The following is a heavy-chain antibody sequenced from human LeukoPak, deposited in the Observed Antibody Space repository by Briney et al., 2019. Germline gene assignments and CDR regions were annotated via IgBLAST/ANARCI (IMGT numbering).Heavy chain of an antibody. Sequence: PGGSLSLSCAASGFTFSSHRMSWVRQAPGKGLEWVANIKKDGSEKYYVDSVKGRFTISRDNAKTSLYLQMNSLRAEDTAVYYCARDLSGITGYTYGRGIDYWGQGTLVTVSS. CDR3: ARDLSGITGYTYGRGIDY. D-gene: IGHD5-18*01. CDR2: IKKDGSEK. CDR1: GFTFSSHR. V-gene: IGHV3-7*01. J-gene: IGHJ4*02.